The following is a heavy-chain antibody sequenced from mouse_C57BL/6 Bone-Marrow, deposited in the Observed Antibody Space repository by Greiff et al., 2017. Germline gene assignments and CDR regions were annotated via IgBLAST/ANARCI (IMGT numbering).Heavy chain of an antibody. CDR3: AGLGGYYVDYYAMDY. D-gene: IGHD2-3*01. CDR2: IHPNSGST. Sequence: QVQLQQPGAELVKPGASVKLSCKASGYTFTSYWMHWVKQRPGQGLEWIGMIHPNSGSTNYNEKFKSKATLTVDKSSSTAYMQLSSLTSEDSAVYYGAGLGGYYVDYYAMDYWGQGTSGTVSS. CDR1: GYTFTSYW. V-gene: IGHV1-64*01. J-gene: IGHJ4*01.